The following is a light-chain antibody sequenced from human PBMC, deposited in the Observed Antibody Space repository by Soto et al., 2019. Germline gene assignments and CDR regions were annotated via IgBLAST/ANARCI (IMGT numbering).Light chain of an antibody. J-gene: IGLJ3*02. V-gene: IGLV1-47*01. CDR2: RNN. CDR3: AAWDDSLSGPV. CDR1: SSNIGSNY. Sequence: QSVLTQPPSASGTPGQRVTISCSGSSSNIGSNYVFWYQQLPGTAPQLLIYRNNLRPSGVPDRFSGSKSGTSASLAISGLRSEDEADYYCAAWDDSLSGPVFGGGTKLTVL.